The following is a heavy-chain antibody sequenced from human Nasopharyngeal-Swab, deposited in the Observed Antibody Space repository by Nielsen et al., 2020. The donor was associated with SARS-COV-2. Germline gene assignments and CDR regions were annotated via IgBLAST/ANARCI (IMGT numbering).Heavy chain of an antibody. D-gene: IGHD3-22*01. V-gene: IGHV3-30*04. Sequence: GESLKISCAASGFTFSSYAMHWVRQAPGKGLEWVAVISYDGSNKYYAGSVKGRFTISRDNSQNTLYLQMNSLRAEDTAVYYCARGGNYYDSSGYVYYYYGMDVWGQGTTVTVSS. CDR3: ARGGNYYDSSGYVYYYYGMDV. CDR1: GFTFSSYA. CDR2: ISYDGSNK. J-gene: IGHJ6*02.